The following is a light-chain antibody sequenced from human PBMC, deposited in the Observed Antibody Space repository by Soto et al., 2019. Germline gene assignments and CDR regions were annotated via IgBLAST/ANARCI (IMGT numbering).Light chain of an antibody. V-gene: IGKV3-15*01. CDR3: QQYHNWPRT. J-gene: IGKJ1*01. CDR1: QSMGSN. CDR2: GAS. Sequence: EIVFTQSPCTLSVSPGERATLSCRASQSMGSNLAWYQQKPGQAPRLLIYGASTRATGIPARFSGSGSGTEFTLTITSLQSEDFAVYYCQQYHNWPRTFGQGTKVDI.